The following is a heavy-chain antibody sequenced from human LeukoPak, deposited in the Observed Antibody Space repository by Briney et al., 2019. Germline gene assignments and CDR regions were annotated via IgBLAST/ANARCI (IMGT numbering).Heavy chain of an antibody. J-gene: IGHJ4*02. CDR2: ISGSGGST. CDR3: ANLVLGYCSSTSCTSGY. CDR1: GFTFSSYA. Sequence: GGSLRLSCAASGFTFSSYAMSWVRQAPGKGLDWVSAISGSGGSTYYADSVKGRFTISRDNSKNTLYLQMNSLRAEDTAVYYCANLVLGYCSSTSCTSGYWGRGTLVTVS. D-gene: IGHD2-2*01. V-gene: IGHV3-23*01.